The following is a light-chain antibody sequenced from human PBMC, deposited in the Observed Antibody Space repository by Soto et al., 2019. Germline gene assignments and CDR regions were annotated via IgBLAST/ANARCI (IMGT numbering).Light chain of an antibody. CDR2: AAS. CDR3: HQYAETPQP. CDR1: QSVSSSF. J-gene: IGKJ2*01. V-gene: IGKV3-20*01. Sequence: EVVLTQSPGTLSLSPGERATLSCRASQSVSSSFLAWYQQKPGQAPRLLIHAASTGATGIPARFRGSGSGTDFTLNITSLEPADSAVYFYHQYAETPQPFGQGTKVEIK.